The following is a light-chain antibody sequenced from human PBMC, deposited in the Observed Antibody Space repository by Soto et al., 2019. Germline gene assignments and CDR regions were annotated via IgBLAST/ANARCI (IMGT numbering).Light chain of an antibody. CDR3: QAWDNSLV. J-gene: IGLJ2*01. Sequence: SYELTQPPSVSVSPGQTASITCSGDKLGDKYACWYQQKPSQSPVLVIYQDSKRPSGIPERFSGANSGNTATLTISGTQAMDEADYCCQAWDNSLVFGGGTKLTVL. CDR2: QDS. V-gene: IGLV3-1*01. CDR1: KLGDKY.